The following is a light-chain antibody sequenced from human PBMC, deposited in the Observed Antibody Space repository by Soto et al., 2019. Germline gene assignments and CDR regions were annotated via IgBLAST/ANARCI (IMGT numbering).Light chain of an antibody. Sequence: EIVLTQSPGTLSLSQGERATLSCRASQSVSSSYLAWYQQKPGQAPRLLIYGASSRATGIPDRFSGSGSGTDFTLTISRLEPEDFGVYYCQQYGSSRVTFGPGTKVDIK. J-gene: IGKJ3*01. V-gene: IGKV3-20*01. CDR2: GAS. CDR1: QSVSSSY. CDR3: QQYGSSRVT.